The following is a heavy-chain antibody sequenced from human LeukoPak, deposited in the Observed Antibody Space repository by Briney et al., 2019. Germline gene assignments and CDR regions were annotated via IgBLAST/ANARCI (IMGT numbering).Heavy chain of an antibody. V-gene: IGHV1-24*01. D-gene: IGHD6-13*01. J-gene: IGHJ6*04. CDR1: GYTLTELS. CDR3: ATGDSSSWIGLGDFDYYYGMDV. Sequence: ASVKVSCKVSGYTLTELSMHWVRQAPGKGLEGMGGFDTEDGETIYAQKFQGRVTMTEATSTDTAYMELSSLRSEDTAVYYCATGDSSSWIGLGDFDYYYGMDVWGKGPTVTVSS. CDR2: FDTEDGET.